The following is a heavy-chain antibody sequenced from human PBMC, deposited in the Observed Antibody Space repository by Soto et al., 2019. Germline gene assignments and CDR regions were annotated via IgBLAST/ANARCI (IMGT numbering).Heavy chain of an antibody. CDR2: IYHSGIA. J-gene: IGHJ4*02. CDR1: GASISSGDFY. CDR3: ARDLGYNSGMPFDS. D-gene: IGHD5-18*01. Sequence: SETLSLTCTVSGASISSGDFYWSWVRQPPGKGLEWIGYIYHSGIAYYNLSLKSRVTISLDTSKNQFSLKMNSVTAADTAVYFCARDLGYNSGMPFDSWGQGALVTVSS. V-gene: IGHV4-30-4*01.